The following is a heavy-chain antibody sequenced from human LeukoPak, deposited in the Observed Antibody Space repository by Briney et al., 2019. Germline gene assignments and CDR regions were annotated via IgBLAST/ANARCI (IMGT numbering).Heavy chain of an antibody. D-gene: IGHD6-13*01. Sequence: SETLSLTCAVYGGSLSGYYWSWIRQPPGKGLEWIGEINHSGTTSYNPSLKSRVTISVDTSKNQFSLKLTSVTAADTAVYYCARHETSSSWTSSFDYWGQGTLVTVSS. J-gene: IGHJ4*02. V-gene: IGHV4-34*01. CDR2: INHSGTT. CDR1: GGSLSGYY. CDR3: ARHETSSSWTSSFDY.